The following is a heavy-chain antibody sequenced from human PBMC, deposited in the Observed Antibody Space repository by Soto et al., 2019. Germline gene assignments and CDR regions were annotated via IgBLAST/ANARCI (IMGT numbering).Heavy chain of an antibody. CDR3: ARGDSPVHFDS. CDR2: INGYNGNT. Sequence: QVQLAQSGGEVKKPGASVKVSCKASGYTFSNYGIGWVRQAPGQGREWMGWINGYNGNTNYAQKFQGRVTMTTDTATNTGNMEVKRLRSDDRAVYYCARGDSPVHFDSWGQGALVTVAS. J-gene: IGHJ4*02. D-gene: IGHD4-4*01. V-gene: IGHV1-18*01. CDR1: GYTFSNYG.